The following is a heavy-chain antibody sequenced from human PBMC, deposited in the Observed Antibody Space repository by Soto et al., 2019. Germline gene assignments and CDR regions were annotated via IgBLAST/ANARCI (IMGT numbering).Heavy chain of an antibody. J-gene: IGHJ1*01. CDR3: ARERDGSSWSSAESLQY. Sequence: ASVKFSCKASGYIFSNYGIICVRQAPGQGLEWMGWISTYNANTYYAQKFQGRVTMTTDTSTSTAYMELRSLRSDDTAVFYCARERDGSSWSSAESLQYWGQGTLVTVSS. CDR2: ISTYNANT. V-gene: IGHV1-18*01. CDR1: GYIFSNYG. D-gene: IGHD6-13*01.